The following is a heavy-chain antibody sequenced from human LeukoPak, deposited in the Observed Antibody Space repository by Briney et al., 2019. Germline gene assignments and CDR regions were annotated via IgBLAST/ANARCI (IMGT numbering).Heavy chain of an antibody. CDR1: GGSISSYY. Sequence: SETLSLTCTVSGGSISSYYWSWIRKPPGKGLEWIGYIYYSGSTNYNPSLKSRVTISVDTSKNQFSLKLSSVTAADTAVYYCAIAAAGTGIAGLQHWGQGTLVTVSP. CDR2: IYYSGST. CDR3: AIAAAGTGIAGLQH. V-gene: IGHV4-59*01. J-gene: IGHJ1*01. D-gene: IGHD6-13*01.